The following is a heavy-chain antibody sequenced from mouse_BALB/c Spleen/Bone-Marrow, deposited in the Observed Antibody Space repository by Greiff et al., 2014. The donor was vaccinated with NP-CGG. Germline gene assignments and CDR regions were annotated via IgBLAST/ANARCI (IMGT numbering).Heavy chain of an antibody. CDR1: GYSITSDFA. CDR3: ARSYYAMDY. Sequence: VQLQQPGPGLVKPSQSLSLTCTVTGYSITSDFACNWIRQFPGNKLEWMGYISYYGITSYNPSLKSRISITRDTSKNQFFLQLNSVTSEDTATYYCARSYYAMDYWGQGISVTVSS. V-gene: IGHV3-2*02. J-gene: IGHJ4*01. CDR2: ISYYGIT.